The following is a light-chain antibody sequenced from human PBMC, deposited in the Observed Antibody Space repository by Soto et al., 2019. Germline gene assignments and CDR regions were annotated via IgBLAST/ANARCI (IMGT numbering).Light chain of an antibody. CDR3: QVYGSSPLYT. CDR1: QSVNTNY. CDR2: GAS. Sequence: EVVLTQSPGTLSLSPGERATLSCRASQSVNTNYFAWYQQRPGQAPRLLIYGASSRATGIPDRFSGSGSGTVFTLTILRLEPEDFAVYYCQVYGSSPLYTFGQGTKLEIK. J-gene: IGKJ2*01. V-gene: IGKV3-20*01.